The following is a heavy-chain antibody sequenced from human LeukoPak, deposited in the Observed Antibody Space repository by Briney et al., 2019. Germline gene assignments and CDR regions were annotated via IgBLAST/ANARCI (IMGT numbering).Heavy chain of an antibody. CDR2: IYYSGST. Sequence: PSETLSLTCTVSGGSISSYYWSWIRQPPGKGLEWIGYIYYSGSTNYNPSLKSRVTISVDTSKNQFSLKLSSVTAADTAVYYCAKDKSSGWSPDAFDIWGQGTMVTVSS. CDR1: GGSISSYY. V-gene: IGHV4-59*01. J-gene: IGHJ3*02. D-gene: IGHD6-19*01. CDR3: AKDKSSGWSPDAFDI.